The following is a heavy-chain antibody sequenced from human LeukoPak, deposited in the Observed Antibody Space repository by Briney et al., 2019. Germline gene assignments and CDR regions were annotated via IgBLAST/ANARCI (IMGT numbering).Heavy chain of an antibody. CDR1: GGSISSYY. V-gene: IGHV4-59*08. D-gene: IGHD3-10*01. CDR3: ARITSSGSSFDY. J-gene: IGHJ4*02. Sequence: SETLSLTCTVSGGSISSYYWSWIRQPPGKGLEWIGYIYYSGSTNYNPSLKSRVTISVDTSKNQFSLKLSSVTAADTAVYYCARITSSGSSFDYWGQGTLVTVSS. CDR2: IYYSGST.